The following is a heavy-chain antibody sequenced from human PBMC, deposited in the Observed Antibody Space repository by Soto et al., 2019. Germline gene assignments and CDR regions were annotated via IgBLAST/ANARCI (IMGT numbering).Heavy chain of an antibody. J-gene: IGHJ6*02. CDR1: GFTFSSYG. D-gene: IGHD3-3*01. CDR2: ISYDGSNK. Sequence: GSLRLSCAASGFTFSSYGMHWVRQAPGKGLEWVAVISYDGSNKYYADSVKGRFTISRDNSKNTLYLQMNSLRAEDTAVYYCARETNDFWSGPPLYGMDVWGQGTTVTVSS. V-gene: IGHV3-30*03. CDR3: ARETNDFWSGPPLYGMDV.